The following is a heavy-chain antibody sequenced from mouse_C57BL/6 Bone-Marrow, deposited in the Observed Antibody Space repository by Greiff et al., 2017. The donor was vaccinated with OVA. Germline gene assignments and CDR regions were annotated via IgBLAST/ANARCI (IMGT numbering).Heavy chain of an antibody. CDR1: GFTFSDYG. J-gene: IGHJ3*01. V-gene: IGHV5-17*01. D-gene: IGHD5-1*01. CDR2: ISSGSSTI. Sequence: EVKLMESGGGLVKPGGSLKLSCAASGFTFSDYGMHWVRQAPEKGLEWVAYISSGSSTIYYADTVKGRFTISRDNAKNTLFLQMPSLRSDDTAMYYCASCTAWFAYWGQGTLVTVSA. CDR3: ASCTAWFAY.